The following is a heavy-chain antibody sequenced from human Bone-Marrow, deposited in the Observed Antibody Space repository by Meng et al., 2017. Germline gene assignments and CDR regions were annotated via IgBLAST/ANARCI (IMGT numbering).Heavy chain of an antibody. V-gene: IGHV4-34*01. CDR3: AGYSSGWYPFYYYYGMDV. D-gene: IGHD6-19*01. J-gene: IGHJ6*02. CDR1: DGYFSGYD. Sequence: QVQTRLAGARLLMPPVSLPLTCAVYDGYFSGYDWGWIRQPPGKGLELHGEINHSGSTNYNPSLKSRVTISVDTSKNQFSLKLSSVTAADTAVYYCAGYSSGWYPFYYYYGMDVWGQGTTVTVSS. CDR2: INHSGST.